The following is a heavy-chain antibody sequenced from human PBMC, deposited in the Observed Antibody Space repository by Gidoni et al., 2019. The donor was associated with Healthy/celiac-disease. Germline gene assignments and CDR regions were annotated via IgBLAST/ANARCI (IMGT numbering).Heavy chain of an antibody. V-gene: IGHV1-18*01. CDR2: ISAYNGNT. D-gene: IGHD3-10*01. Sequence: VQPVQSGAEAKKPGAAVKVSFKASGYTVTSYGISWVRQAPAQGLEWMGWISAYNGNTNYAQKLQGRVTMTTDTSTSTAYMELRSLRSDAAAVYYCARVGFTMVRGVRDWFDPWGQGTLVTVSS. J-gene: IGHJ5*02. CDR1: GYTVTSYG. CDR3: ARVGFTMVRGVRDWFDP.